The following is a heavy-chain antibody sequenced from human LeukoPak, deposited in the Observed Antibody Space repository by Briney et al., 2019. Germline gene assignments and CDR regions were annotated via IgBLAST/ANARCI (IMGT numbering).Heavy chain of an antibody. D-gene: IGHD1-14*01. V-gene: IGHV3-33*01. Sequence: GGSLRLSCVGSGFTFGGYGMHWFRQTPGKGLEWVAVIAYDGSRAFYADSVKGRFTISRDNSKNTMSVQMDDLRAEDTAVYYCTRYNNDHFDYWGQGTLVTVSS. J-gene: IGHJ4*02. CDR2: IAYDGSRA. CDR1: GFTFGGYG. CDR3: TRYNNDHFDY.